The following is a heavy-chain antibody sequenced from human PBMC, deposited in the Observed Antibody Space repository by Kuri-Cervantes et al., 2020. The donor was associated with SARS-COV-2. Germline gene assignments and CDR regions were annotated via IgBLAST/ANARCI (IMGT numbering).Heavy chain of an antibody. CDR3: ARHLITGVYYFDQ. J-gene: IGHJ4*02. CDR2: SDPSDSDT. D-gene: IGHD7-27*01. CDR1: GYNFTNYW. Sequence: GESLKISCMGSGYNFTNYWITWVRQMPGRGLEWRGRSDPSDSDTNYWPSFQGHVTISADKSITTAYLQWSNLKASDTDMYYCARHLITGVYYFDQWGQGTMVTVSS. V-gene: IGHV5-10-1*01.